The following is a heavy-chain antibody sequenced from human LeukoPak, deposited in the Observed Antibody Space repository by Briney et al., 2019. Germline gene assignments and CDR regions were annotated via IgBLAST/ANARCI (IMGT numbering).Heavy chain of an antibody. D-gene: IGHD5-18*01. Sequence: GGSLRLSFAASGFTVSSNYMSWVRPAPGKGLEWVSVIYSGGSTYYADSVKGRFTISRDNSKNTLFLQMNSLRAEDTAVYYCARGPLPYGYLDYWGQGTLVTVSS. V-gene: IGHV3-53*01. CDR3: ARGPLPYGYLDY. CDR1: GFTVSSNY. CDR2: IYSGGST. J-gene: IGHJ4*02.